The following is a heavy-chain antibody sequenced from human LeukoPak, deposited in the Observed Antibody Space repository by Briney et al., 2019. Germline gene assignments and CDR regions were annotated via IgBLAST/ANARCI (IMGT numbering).Heavy chain of an antibody. CDR1: GYSFTSYW. CDR2: IDPSDSYT. Sequence: GESLKISCKGSGYSFTSYWISWVRQMPGKGLEWMAGIDPSDSYTNYSPSFQGHVTISADKSISTAYLQWSSLKASDTAMYYCARHRSGRYYDFDYWGQGTLVTVSS. CDR3: ARHRSGRYYDFDY. J-gene: IGHJ4*02. D-gene: IGHD1-26*01. V-gene: IGHV5-10-1*01.